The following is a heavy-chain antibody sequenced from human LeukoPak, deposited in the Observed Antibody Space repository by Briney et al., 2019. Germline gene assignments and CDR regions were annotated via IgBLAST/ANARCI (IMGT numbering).Heavy chain of an antibody. CDR3: ARLQSSLPYFDY. CDR1: GGSFSGYY. CDR2: INHSGST. D-gene: IGHD4-11*01. Sequence: SETLSLTCAVYGGSFSGYYWSWIRQPPGKGLEWIGEINHSGSTNYNPSLKSRVTISVDTSKNQFSLKLSSVTAADTAVYYCARLQSSLPYFDYWGQGTLVTVSS. V-gene: IGHV4-34*01. J-gene: IGHJ4*02.